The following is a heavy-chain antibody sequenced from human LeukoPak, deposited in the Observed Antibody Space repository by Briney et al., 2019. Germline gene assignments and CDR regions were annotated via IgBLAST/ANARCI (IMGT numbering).Heavy chain of an antibody. V-gene: IGHV3-74*01. D-gene: IGHD3-10*01. CDR3: ARDPRGGTLDY. Sequence: GGSLRLSCAASGFTFSSYWMHWVRQAPGRGLVWVSRIHSDGRTTDYADSVKGRFTISRDNAKNTVNLQMNSLRAEDTAVYYCARDPRGGTLDYWGQGALVTVSS. J-gene: IGHJ4*02. CDR2: IHSDGRTT. CDR1: GFTFSSYW.